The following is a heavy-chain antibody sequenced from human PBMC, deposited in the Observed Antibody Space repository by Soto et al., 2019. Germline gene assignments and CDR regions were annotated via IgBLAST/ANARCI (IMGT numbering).Heavy chain of an antibody. D-gene: IGHD4-17*01. CDR3: ARGVTMVTTFDY. CDR2: IYHSGST. CDR1: GGSISSGGYS. J-gene: IGHJ4*02. Sequence: PSATLSLTCAVSGGSISSGGYSCNWIRQPPGKGLEWIGYIYHSGSTYYNPSLKSRVTISVDRSKNQFSLKLSSVTAADTAVYYCARGVTMVTTFDYWGQGTLVTVSS. V-gene: IGHV4-30-2*01.